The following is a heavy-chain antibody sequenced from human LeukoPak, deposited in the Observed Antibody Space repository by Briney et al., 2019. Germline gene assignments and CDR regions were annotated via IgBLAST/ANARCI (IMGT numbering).Heavy chain of an antibody. CDR3: ARGGDIVVVPAATYFDY. D-gene: IGHD2-2*01. CDR1: GFTVSSNY. J-gene: IGHJ4*02. Sequence: GALRLSCAASGFTVSSNYMSWVRQAPGKGLEWVSVIYSGGSTYYADSVKGRFTISRDNSKNTLYLQMNSLRAEDTAVYYCARGGDIVVVPAATYFDYWGQGTLVTVSS. CDR2: IYSGGST. V-gene: IGHV3-53*01.